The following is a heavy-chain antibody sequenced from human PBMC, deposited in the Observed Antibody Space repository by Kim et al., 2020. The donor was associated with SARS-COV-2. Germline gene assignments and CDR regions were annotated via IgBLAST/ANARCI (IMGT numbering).Heavy chain of an antibody. Sequence: SETLSLTCSASGASLSGYYYNWVRLPPGKGLERIGYLYSSGRTNYNPSLRGRVTISVDTSKNTFSLRLISVTAADTAIYYCARGSGYDPYFDYWGQGLLVTVSS. V-gene: IGHV4-59*01. J-gene: IGHJ4*02. CDR3: ARGSGYDPYFDY. D-gene: IGHD5-12*01. CDR2: LYSSGRT. CDR1: GASLSGYY.